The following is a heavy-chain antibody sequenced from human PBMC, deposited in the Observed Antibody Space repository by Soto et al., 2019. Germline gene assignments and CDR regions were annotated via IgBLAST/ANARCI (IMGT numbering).Heavy chain of an antibody. Sequence: QVQLVQSGAEVKKPGASVKVSCKASGYTFTGYYMHWVRQAPGQGLEWMGWINPNSGGTNYAQKLQGRVTMTRDTSISTAYMELSRLRSDDTAVYYCARDLGYSSGFDPWGQGTLVTVSS. CDR1: GYTFTGYY. D-gene: IGHD6-19*01. CDR3: ARDLGYSSGFDP. J-gene: IGHJ5*02. CDR2: INPNSGGT. V-gene: IGHV1-2*02.